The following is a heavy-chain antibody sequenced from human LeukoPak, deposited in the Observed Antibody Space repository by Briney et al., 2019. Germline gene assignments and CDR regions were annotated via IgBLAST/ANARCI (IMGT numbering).Heavy chain of an antibody. D-gene: IGHD5-18*01. CDR3: ARSTWIQLWPFDY. Sequence: GGPLRLSCAASGFTFSSYAMSWVRQAPGKGLEWVSAISGSGGSTYYADSVKGRFTISRDNSKNTPYLQMNSLRAEDTAVYYCARSTWIQLWPFDYWGQGTLVTVSS. CDR2: ISGSGGST. CDR1: GFTFSSYA. V-gene: IGHV3-23*01. J-gene: IGHJ4*02.